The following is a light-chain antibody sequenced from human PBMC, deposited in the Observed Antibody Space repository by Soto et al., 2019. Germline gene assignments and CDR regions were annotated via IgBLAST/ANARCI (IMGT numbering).Light chain of an antibody. CDR3: QQSYSTPYT. J-gene: IGKJ2*01. CDR1: QSISSY. CDR2: AAS. Sequence: DIQMTQSPSCLSASVGDRVTITCRASQSISSYLNWYQQKPGKAPKLLIYAASSLQSGVPSRFSGSGSGTDFTLTISSLQPEDFASYYCQQSYSTPYTFGQGTKLEIK. V-gene: IGKV1-39*01.